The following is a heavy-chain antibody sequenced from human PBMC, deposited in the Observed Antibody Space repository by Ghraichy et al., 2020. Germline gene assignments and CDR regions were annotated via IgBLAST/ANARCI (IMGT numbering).Heavy chain of an antibody. CDR1: GGSISSGGYY. Sequence: SETLSLTCTVSGGSISSGGYYWSWIRQHPGKGLEWIGYIYYSGSTYYNPSLKSRVTISVDTSKNQFSLRLSSVTAADTAVYYCARDDGGKGAIDYWGQGTLVTVSS. CDR2: IYYSGST. D-gene: IGHD4-23*01. CDR3: ARDDGGKGAIDY. V-gene: IGHV4-31*03. J-gene: IGHJ4*02.